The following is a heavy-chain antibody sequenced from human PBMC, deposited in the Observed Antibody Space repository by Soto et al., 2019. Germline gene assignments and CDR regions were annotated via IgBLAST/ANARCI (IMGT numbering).Heavy chain of an antibody. CDR1: GFTFSSYG. V-gene: IGHV3-33*01. D-gene: IGHD4-17*01. CDR3: AREAGYGDYGHWFDP. J-gene: IGHJ5*02. CDR2: IWYDGSNK. Sequence: QVQLVESGGGVVQPGRSLRLSCAASGFTFSSYGMHWVRQAPGKGLEWVAVIWYDGSNKYYADSVKGRFTISRDNSKNTLYLQMISLRAEDTAVYYCAREAGYGDYGHWFDPWAQGTLVTVSS.